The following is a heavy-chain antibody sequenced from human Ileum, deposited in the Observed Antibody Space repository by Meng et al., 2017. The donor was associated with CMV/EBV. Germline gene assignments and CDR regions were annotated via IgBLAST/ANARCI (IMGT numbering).Heavy chain of an antibody. Sequence: CTVSGGSISSGGYYWSWIRQHPGKGLELIGYIYYSGSTYYNPSLKSRVTISVDTSKNQFSLKLSSVTAADTAVYYCARGGYDFWSALWGQGTLVTVSS. D-gene: IGHD3-3*01. V-gene: IGHV4-31*03. CDR1: GGSISSGGYY. CDR2: IYYSGST. CDR3: ARGGYDFWSAL. J-gene: IGHJ4*02.